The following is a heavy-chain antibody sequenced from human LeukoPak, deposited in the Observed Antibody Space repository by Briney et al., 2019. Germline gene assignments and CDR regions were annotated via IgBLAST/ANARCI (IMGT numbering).Heavy chain of an antibody. CDR3: AREGMVRGVIDY. CDR1: GFTFSSYS. V-gene: IGHV3-21*01. J-gene: IGHJ4*02. D-gene: IGHD3-10*01. Sequence: GSLRLSCAASGFTFSSYSMNWVRQAPGKGLEWVSSISSSSSYIYYADSVKGRFTISRDNAKNSLYLQMNSLRAEDTAVYYCAREGMVRGVIDYWGQGTLVTVSS. CDR2: ISSSSSYI.